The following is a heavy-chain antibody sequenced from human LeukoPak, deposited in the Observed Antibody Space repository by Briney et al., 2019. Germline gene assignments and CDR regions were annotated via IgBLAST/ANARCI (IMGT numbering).Heavy chain of an antibody. Sequence: GGSLRLSCAASGFTFSSYSMNWVRQAPGKGLEWVSSISSSSSYIYYADSVKGRFTIYRDNAKNSLYLQMNSLRAKDTAVYYCAREDYYGSGSYSDYWGQGTLVTVSS. CDR3: AREDYYGSGSYSDY. CDR1: GFTFSSYS. J-gene: IGHJ4*02. V-gene: IGHV3-21*01. CDR2: ISSSSSYI. D-gene: IGHD3-10*01.